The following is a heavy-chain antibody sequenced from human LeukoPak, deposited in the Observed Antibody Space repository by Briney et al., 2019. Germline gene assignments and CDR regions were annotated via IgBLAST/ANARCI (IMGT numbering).Heavy chain of an antibody. V-gene: IGHV4-59*08. CDR2: IYYSGST. D-gene: IGHD1-26*01. Sequence: PSETLSLTCTVSGGSISSYYWSWIRQPPGKGLEWIGYIYYSGSTNYNPSLKGRVTISVDTSKNQFSLKLSSVTAADTAVYYCARLGGSYYGNNWFDPWGQGTLVTVSS. J-gene: IGHJ5*02. CDR1: GGSISSYY. CDR3: ARLGGSYYGNNWFDP.